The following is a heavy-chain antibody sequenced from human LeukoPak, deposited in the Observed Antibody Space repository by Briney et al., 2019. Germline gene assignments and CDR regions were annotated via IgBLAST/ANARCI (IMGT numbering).Heavy chain of an antibody. J-gene: IGHJ6*02. CDR1: GFTFDDYA. Sequence: GGSLRLSCAASGFTFDDYAMHWVRQAPGKGLEWVSGISWNSGSIGYADSVKGRFTISRDNAKNSLYLQMNSLRAEDTALYYCAKGLAFRYYYYGMDVWGQGTTVTVSS. V-gene: IGHV3-9*01. D-gene: IGHD2-15*01. CDR3: AKGLAFRYYYYGMDV. CDR2: ISWNSGSI.